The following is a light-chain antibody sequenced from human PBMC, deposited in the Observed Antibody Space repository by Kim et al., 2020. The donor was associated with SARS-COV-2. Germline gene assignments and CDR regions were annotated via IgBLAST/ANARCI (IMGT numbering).Light chain of an antibody. CDR2: QDI. CDR1: ELGDKY. V-gene: IGLV3-1*01. J-gene: IGLJ3*02. CDR3: QAWDSGPVVV. Sequence: SYELTQPPSVSVSPGQTASITCSGDELGDKYVFWFQQNAGQSTVLVIYQDIKRPSGSPERFSASNSGNTATLTISGTQASDEADYYCQAWDSGPVVVLGG.